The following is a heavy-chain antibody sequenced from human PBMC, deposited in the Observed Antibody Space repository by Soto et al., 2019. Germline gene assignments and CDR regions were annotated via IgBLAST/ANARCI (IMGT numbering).Heavy chain of an antibody. CDR1: GFTFSSHS. J-gene: IGHJ4*02. V-gene: IGHV3-30-3*01. D-gene: IGHD3-10*01. CDR3: AREWSTSGDLVY. CDR2: ISYDGSIK. Sequence: VQLVESGGGVVQPGRSLRLSCAASGFTFSSHSIQWVRQAPGKGLEWVAVISYDGSIKYYADSVNGRFTISRDNSKNTAYLQMNSLRAEDTAVFYCAREWSTSGDLVYLGQGTMVIVSS.